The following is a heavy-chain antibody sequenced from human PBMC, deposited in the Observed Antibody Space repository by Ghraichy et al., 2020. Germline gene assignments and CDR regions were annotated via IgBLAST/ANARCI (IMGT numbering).Heavy chain of an antibody. Sequence: SETLSLTCAVYGGSFSGYYWSWIRQPPGKGLEWIGEINHSGSTNYNPSLKSRVTISVDTSKNQFSLKLSSVTAADTAVYYCARGGRGYCTNGVCYGFDYWGQGTLVTVSS. V-gene: IGHV4-34*01. CDR2: INHSGST. CDR3: ARGGRGYCTNGVCYGFDY. J-gene: IGHJ4*02. D-gene: IGHD2-8*01. CDR1: GGSFSGYY.